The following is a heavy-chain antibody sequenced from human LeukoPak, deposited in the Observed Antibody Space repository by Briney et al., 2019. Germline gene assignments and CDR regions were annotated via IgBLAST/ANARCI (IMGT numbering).Heavy chain of an antibody. CDR2: IYHSGST. V-gene: IGHV4-4*02. D-gene: IGHD6-6*01. CDR3: ARTSAEYSNSWIDS. Sequence: SGTLSLTCDVSGGSISSSSWWSWVRQPPGKGLEWIGEIYHSGSTYSNPSLQSRVTISVDKSKNHFSLRLTSVTAADTAVCYCARTSAEYSNSWIDSWGQGTLVIVSS. J-gene: IGHJ5*01. CDR1: GGSISSSSW.